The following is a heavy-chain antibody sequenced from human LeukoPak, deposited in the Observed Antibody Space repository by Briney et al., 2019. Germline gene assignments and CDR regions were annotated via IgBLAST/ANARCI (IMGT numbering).Heavy chain of an antibody. J-gene: IGHJ4*01. CDR1: EFTFSSYG. D-gene: IGHD3-22*01. CDR3: AKDRLGALYYYDSSGYYRFDY. CDR2: ISYDGSNQ. V-gene: IGHV3-30*18. Sequence: HPGGSLRLSCAASEFTFSSYGMHWVRQAPGKGLEWVAVISYDGSNQYYADTVKGRFTISRDNSKNTLYLQMNSLRAEDTAVYYCAKDRLGALYYYDSSGYYRFDYWGQGTLVTVSS.